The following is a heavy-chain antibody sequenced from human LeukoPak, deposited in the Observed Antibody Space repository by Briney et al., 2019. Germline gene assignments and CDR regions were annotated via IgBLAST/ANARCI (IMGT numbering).Heavy chain of an antibody. D-gene: IGHD2-8*01. V-gene: IGHV3-21*01. CDR1: GFTFSSYS. Sequence: GGSLRLSCAASGFTFSSYSMTWVRQAPGKGLEWVSSISSSSSYIYYADSVKGRFTISRDNAKNSLYLQMNSLRAEDTAVYYCARDSSTVYVGNWFDPWGQGTLVTVSS. CDR2: ISSSSSYI. CDR3: ARDSSTVYVGNWFDP. J-gene: IGHJ5*02.